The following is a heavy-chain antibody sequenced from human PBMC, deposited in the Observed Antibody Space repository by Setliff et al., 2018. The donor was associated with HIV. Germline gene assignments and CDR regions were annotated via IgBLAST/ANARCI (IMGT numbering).Heavy chain of an antibody. J-gene: IGHJ6*02. Sequence: GESLKISCKASGYSFTTYWIGWVRQMPGKGLEWMGNIYPGDSDTRYSPSFQGQVTISADKSTSTAYVQWSSLKASDTAMYYCARLSTTVTPYYGMDVWGQGTTVTVSS. CDR3: ARLSTTVTPYYGMDV. D-gene: IGHD4-17*01. V-gene: IGHV5-51*01. CDR1: GYSFTTYW. CDR2: IYPGDSDT.